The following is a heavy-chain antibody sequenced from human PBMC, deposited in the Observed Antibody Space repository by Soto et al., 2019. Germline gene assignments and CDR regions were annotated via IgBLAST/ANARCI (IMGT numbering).Heavy chain of an antibody. CDR1: GFTVSSNY. Sequence: EVQLVESGGGLVQPGGSLRLSCAASGFTVSSNYMSWVRQAPGKGLEWVSVIYSGGRTYYADSVKGRFTISRDNSKNTLYLQMNRLRAADTAVYYCAGDQWGVGATKYWGQGTLVTVSS. D-gene: IGHD1-26*01. V-gene: IGHV3-66*01. CDR3: AGDQWGVGATKY. J-gene: IGHJ4*02. CDR2: IYSGGRT.